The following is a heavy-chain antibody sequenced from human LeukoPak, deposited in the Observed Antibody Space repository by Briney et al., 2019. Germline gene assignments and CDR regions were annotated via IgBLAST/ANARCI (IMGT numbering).Heavy chain of an antibody. Sequence: GASVKVSCKASGYTFTSYYMHWVRQAPGRGLEWMGIINPSGGSTSYAQKFQGRVTITADESTNTAYMELSSLRSEDTAVYYCARGGSGSGNYYHPVSGGYWFDPWGQGTLVTVSS. V-gene: IGHV1-46*01. CDR3: ARGGSGSGNYYHPVSGGYWFDP. CDR1: GYTFTSYY. D-gene: IGHD3-10*01. J-gene: IGHJ5*02. CDR2: INPSGGST.